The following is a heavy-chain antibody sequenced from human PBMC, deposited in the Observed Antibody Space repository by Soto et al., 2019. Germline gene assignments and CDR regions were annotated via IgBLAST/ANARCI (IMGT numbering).Heavy chain of an antibody. CDR2: IYPDDSDT. CDR3: ARRTETDYYGMDV. V-gene: IGHV5-51*01. CDR1: GYSFTNYW. Sequence: GESLKISCKGSGYSFTNYWIGWVRQMPGKGLEWMGIIYPDDSDTRYSPSFQGQVTISADKSISTAYLQWSSLKASDTAMYYCARRTETDYYGMDVWGQGTKVTVS. J-gene: IGHJ6*02. D-gene: IGHD4-17*01.